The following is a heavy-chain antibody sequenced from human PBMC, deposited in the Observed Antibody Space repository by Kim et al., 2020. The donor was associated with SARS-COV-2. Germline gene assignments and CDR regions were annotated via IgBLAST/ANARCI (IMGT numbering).Heavy chain of an antibody. J-gene: IGHJ3*02. CDR3: ARDLMRNSFFQSFEI. V-gene: IGHV1-69*13. CDR2: IIPIYGTG. D-gene: IGHD3-3*02. Sequence: SVKVSCKASGGTFSSYAISWVRQAPGQGLEWMGGIIPIYGTGNYAQKFQGRVTITADESTSTVYMEVSSLRAEDMAVYYCARDLMRNSFFQSFEIWGQGTIVTVSS. CDR1: GGTFSSYA.